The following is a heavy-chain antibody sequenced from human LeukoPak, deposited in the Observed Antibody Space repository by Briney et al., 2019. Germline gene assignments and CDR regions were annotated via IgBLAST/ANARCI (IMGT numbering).Heavy chain of an antibody. D-gene: IGHD5-18*01. CDR3: TRVDTAMAP. CDR2: IRSKAYGGTT. J-gene: IGHJ5*02. V-gene: IGHV3-49*04. CDR1: GFTFSNYA. Sequence: GRSLRLSCAASGFTFSNYAMHWVRQAPGKGLEWVGFIRSKAYGGTTEYAASVKGRFTISRDDSKSIAYLQMNSLKTEDTAVYYCTRVDTAMAPWGQGTLVTVSS.